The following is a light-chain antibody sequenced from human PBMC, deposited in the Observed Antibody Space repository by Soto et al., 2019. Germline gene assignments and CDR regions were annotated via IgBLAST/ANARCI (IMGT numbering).Light chain of an antibody. Sequence: DIQMTQSPSTLSASVGDRVTITCRASQSIGGSLAWYQQKPGKAPKLLIYDASSLQSGVPSRFSGSGSGTDFTLTISSLQPDDFAAYYCQRYDSYPFTFGQGTKLEIK. CDR3: QRYDSYPFT. J-gene: IGKJ2*01. CDR2: DAS. CDR1: QSIGGS. V-gene: IGKV1-5*01.